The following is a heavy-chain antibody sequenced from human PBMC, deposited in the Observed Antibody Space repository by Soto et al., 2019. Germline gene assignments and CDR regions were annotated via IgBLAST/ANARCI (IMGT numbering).Heavy chain of an antibody. CDR1: GGSISRGGYY. Sequence: SETLSLTCTVSGGSISRGGYYWSWIRQHPGKGLEWIGYIYYSGSTYYNPSLKSRVTISVDTSKNQFSLKLSSVTAADTAVYYCARGVDGYNQYYFXYWGQGTLVXVS. CDR2: IYYSGST. J-gene: IGHJ4*02. V-gene: IGHV4-31*03. CDR3: ARGVDGYNQYYFXY. D-gene: IGHD5-12*01.